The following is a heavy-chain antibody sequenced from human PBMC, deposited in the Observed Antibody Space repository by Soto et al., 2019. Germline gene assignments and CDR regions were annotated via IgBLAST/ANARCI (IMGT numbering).Heavy chain of an antibody. D-gene: IGHD3-16*01. CDR2: ISDSGSST. V-gene: IGHV3-23*01. J-gene: IGHJ6*02. CDR3: AKANAFYYYYGMDV. Sequence: PGGSLRLSCAASGFIFSNYGMNWVRQAPGKGLEWVSDISDSGSSTFYADSVKGRFTISRDNSKNTLYLQMNSLRAEDTAVYYCAKANAFYYYYGMDVWGQGTTVTVSS. CDR1: GFIFSNYG.